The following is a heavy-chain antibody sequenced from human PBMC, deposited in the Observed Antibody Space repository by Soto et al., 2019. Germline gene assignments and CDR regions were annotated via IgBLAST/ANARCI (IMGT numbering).Heavy chain of an antibody. D-gene: IGHD6-13*01. Sequence: GGSLRLSCAASGFTFSSFAMTWVRQAPGKGLEWVSAISGSGGSTYYADSVKGRFTLSRDNSKNTLFLQMNSLRAEDTALYYCAKDRISSWYFYYGMDVWGQGTTVTVSS. J-gene: IGHJ6*02. V-gene: IGHV3-23*01. CDR3: AKDRISSWYFYYGMDV. CDR1: GFTFSSFA. CDR2: ISGSGGST.